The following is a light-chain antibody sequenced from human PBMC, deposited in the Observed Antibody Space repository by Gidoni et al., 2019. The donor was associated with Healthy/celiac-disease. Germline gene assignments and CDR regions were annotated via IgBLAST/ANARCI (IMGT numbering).Light chain of an antibody. V-gene: IGLV3-9*01. CDR3: QVWDSSAVV. CDR1: NIGSKN. Sequence: SYYLTQPLSVSVALGQTARITCGGNNIGSKNVHWYQQKPGQAPVLVIYRDRNRPSGIPERFYGSNSGNTATLTISRAQAGDEADYYCQVWDSSAVVFGGGTKLTVL. CDR2: RDR. J-gene: IGLJ2*01.